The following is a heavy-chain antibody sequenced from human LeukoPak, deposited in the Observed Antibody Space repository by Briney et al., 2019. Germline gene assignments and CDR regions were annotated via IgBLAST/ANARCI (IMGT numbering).Heavy chain of an antibody. CDR2: IKSNTDGGTV. CDR3: TTAERRYYSHDF. Sequence: GGSLRLSCTVSGLSFSTAWISWIRQAPGKGLGWVGRIKSNTDGGTVNYAAPVKGRFTISRDDSKNTVFLQMNSLETEDTAMYCCTTAERRYYSHDFWGQGTLVTVSS. V-gene: IGHV3-15*01. D-gene: IGHD3-10*01. CDR1: GLSFSTAW. J-gene: IGHJ4*02.